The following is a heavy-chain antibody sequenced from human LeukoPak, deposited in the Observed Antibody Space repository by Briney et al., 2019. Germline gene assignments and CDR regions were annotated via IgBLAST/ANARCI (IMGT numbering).Heavy chain of an antibody. CDR2: INPNSGGT. V-gene: IGHV1-2*02. CDR3: ARCDSGSYYLLRY. Sequence: ASVKVSCKASGHTFTGYSMHWVRQAPGQGLEWMGWINPNSGGTNYAQKFQGRVTMTRDTSISTAYMELSRLRSDDTAVYYCARCDSGSYYLLRYWGQGTLVTVSS. J-gene: IGHJ4*02. D-gene: IGHD1-26*01. CDR1: GHTFTGYS.